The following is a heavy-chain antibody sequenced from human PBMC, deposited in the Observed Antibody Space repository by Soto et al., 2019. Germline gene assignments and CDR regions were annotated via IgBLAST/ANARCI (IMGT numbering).Heavy chain of an antibody. Sequence: PSETLSLTCSISGSSISSGNYYWSWIRQPPGKGLEWIGYIYHTGNTFYNPSLKSRVTFSVDTSKNQFSLKLTSVTAADTAVYYCARAHDYFDSSGYKMDAFDIWGQGTMVTVSS. D-gene: IGHD3-22*01. CDR3: ARAHDYFDSSGYKMDAFDI. J-gene: IGHJ3*02. V-gene: IGHV4-30-4*01. CDR2: IYHTGNT. CDR1: GSSISSGNYY.